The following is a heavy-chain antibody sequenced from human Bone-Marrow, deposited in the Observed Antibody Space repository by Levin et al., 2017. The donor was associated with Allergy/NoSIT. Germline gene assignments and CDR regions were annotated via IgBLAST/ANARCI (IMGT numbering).Heavy chain of an antibody. V-gene: IGHV3-43D*03. CDR1: GFTFDDYA. CDR2: VSWDGGSI. J-gene: IGHJ4*02. CDR3: AKAMEASSLFDS. D-gene: IGHD6-6*01. Sequence: SGGSLRLSCVASGFTFDDYAMHWVRQVPGKGLEWVSLVSWDGGSIYYADSVKGRFSISRDNTKNSLYLHMSSLRPEDTGLYYCAKAMEASSLFDSWGQGTLVTVSS.